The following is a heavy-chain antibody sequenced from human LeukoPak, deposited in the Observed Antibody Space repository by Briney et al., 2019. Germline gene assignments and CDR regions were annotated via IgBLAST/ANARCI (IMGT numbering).Heavy chain of an antibody. CDR1: GFTFSSYS. CDR2: INSSSSYI. D-gene: IGHD3-22*01. J-gene: IGHJ4*02. Sequence: GGSLRLSCAASGFTFSSYSMNWVRQAPGKGLEWVSSINSSSSYIYYADSVKGRFTISRDNAKNSLYLQMNSLRAEDTAVYYCAKRGVVIRVILVGFHKEAYYFDSWGQGALVTVSS. V-gene: IGHV3-21*01. CDR3: AKRGVVIRVILVGFHKEAYYFDS.